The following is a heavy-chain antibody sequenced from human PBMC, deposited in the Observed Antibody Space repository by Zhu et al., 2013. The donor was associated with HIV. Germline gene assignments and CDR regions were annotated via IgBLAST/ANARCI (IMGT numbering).Heavy chain of an antibody. Sequence: QVQLVQSGAEVKKPGSSVKVSCKASGGTFSSYAISWVRQAPGQGLEWMGGIIPIFGTANYAQKFQGRVTITADESTSTAYMELSSLRSEDTAVYYCARDFRRRFGAFGSPTKNYYYYGMDVWGQGTTVTVSS. CDR2: IIPIFGTA. J-gene: IGHJ6*02. CDR3: ARDFRRRFGAFGSPTKNYYYYGMDV. V-gene: IGHV1-69*01. D-gene: IGHD3-10*01. CDR1: GGTFSSYA.